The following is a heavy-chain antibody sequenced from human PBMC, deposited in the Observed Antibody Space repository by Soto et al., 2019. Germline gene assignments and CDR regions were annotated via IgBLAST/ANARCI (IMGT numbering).Heavy chain of an antibody. D-gene: IGHD3-22*01. J-gene: IGHJ4*02. Sequence: GGSLRLSCAASGFTFSSYAMHWVRQAPGKGLEWVAVISYDGSNKYYADSVKGRFTISRDNSKNTLYLQMNSLRAEDTAVYYCAXEGATYYYDSSGSYPDYWGQGTLVTVSS. CDR1: GFTFSSYA. CDR2: ISYDGSNK. CDR3: AXEGATYYYDSSGSYPDY. V-gene: IGHV3-30-3*01.